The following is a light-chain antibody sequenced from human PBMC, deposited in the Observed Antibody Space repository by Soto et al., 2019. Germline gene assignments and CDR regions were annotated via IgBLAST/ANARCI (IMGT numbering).Light chain of an antibody. CDR3: QSYDSRLSGSGV. J-gene: IGLJ2*01. Sequence: QSVLTQPPSVSGAPGQRVTISCTGSSSNIGAGYDVHWYQQLPGTAPKLLIYGNSNRPSGVPDRFSGSKSGTSASLAITGLQDEDEADYYCQSYDSRLSGSGVFGGGTKLAVL. V-gene: IGLV1-40*01. CDR2: GNS. CDR1: SSNIGAGYD.